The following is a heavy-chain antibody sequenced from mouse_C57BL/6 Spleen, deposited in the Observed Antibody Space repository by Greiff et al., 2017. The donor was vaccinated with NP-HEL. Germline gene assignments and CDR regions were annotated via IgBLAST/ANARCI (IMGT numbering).Heavy chain of an antibody. CDR3: ARGLVDY. D-gene: IGHD3-3*01. CDR1: GFTFSSYG. V-gene: IGHV5-6*01. J-gene: IGHJ2*01. Sequence: EVKLVESGGDLVKPGGSLKLSCAASGFTFSSYGMSWVRQTPGKRLEWVATISSGGSYTYYPDSVKGRFTISRDNAKNTLYLQMSSLKSEDTAMYYCARGLVDYWGQGTTLTVSS. CDR2: ISSGGSYT.